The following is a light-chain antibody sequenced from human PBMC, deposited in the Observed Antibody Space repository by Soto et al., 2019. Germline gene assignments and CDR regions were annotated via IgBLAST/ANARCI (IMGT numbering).Light chain of an antibody. V-gene: IGLV2-14*01. Sequence: QSALTQPASVSGSPGQSITISCTGTSSDIGAYNYVSWYQQHPGKVPKLMIYAVTNRPSGVSNRFSGSKSGNTASLAISGLQAEDEADYYCSSYTSRSTLVFGGGTKLTVL. CDR1: SSDIGAYNY. CDR2: AVT. CDR3: SSYTSRSTLV. J-gene: IGLJ3*02.